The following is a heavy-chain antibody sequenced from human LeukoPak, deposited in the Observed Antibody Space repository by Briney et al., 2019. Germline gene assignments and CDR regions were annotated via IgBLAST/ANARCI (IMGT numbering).Heavy chain of an antibody. CDR1: GFTFSSYA. Sequence: GGSLRLSCAASGFTFSSYAMNWVRQAPGRGPEWVANVNRDGSETYYLDSVKGRFTISKDNAKNSLYLQMNSLRAEDTALYHCARNNGMDVWGQGTTVIVSS. CDR2: VNRDGSET. V-gene: IGHV3-7*03. CDR3: ARNNGMDV. J-gene: IGHJ6*02.